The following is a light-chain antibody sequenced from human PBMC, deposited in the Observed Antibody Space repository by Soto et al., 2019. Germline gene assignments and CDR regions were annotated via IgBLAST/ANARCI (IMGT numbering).Light chain of an antibody. CDR3: QQYNTWGT. CDR1: QSVSSN. Sequence: EIVMTQSPATLSVSPGERATISCRASQSVSSNLGWYQQKPGQAPRLLIYGASTRATGIPARFSGSGSGTEFTPTISRLQSEDLADYYYQQYNTWGTFGQGTKVEIK. J-gene: IGKJ1*01. CDR2: GAS. V-gene: IGKV3-15*01.